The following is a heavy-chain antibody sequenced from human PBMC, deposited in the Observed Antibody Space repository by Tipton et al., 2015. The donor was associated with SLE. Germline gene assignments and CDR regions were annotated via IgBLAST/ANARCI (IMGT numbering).Heavy chain of an antibody. Sequence: TLSLTCTVSGGSISSYYWSWIRQPPGKGLEWIGYIYYSGSTYYNPSLKSRVTISVDTSKNQFSLKLSSVTAADTAVYYCARGLSITMIVVPRGGAFDIWGQGTMVTVSS. CDR1: GGSISSYY. V-gene: IGHV4-59*12. D-gene: IGHD3-22*01. CDR2: IYYSGST. CDR3: ARGLSITMIVVPRGGAFDI. J-gene: IGHJ3*02.